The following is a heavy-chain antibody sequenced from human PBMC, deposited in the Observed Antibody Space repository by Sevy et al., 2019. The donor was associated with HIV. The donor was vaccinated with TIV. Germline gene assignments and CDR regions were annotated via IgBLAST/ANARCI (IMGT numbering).Heavy chain of an antibody. CDR2: IYYSGST. CDR3: ARESIGAVGDFDY. Sequence: SETLSLTCTVSGGSMNNYFWSWIRQPPGKGLEWIGYIYYSGSTNYNPSPKSRATISLDTSKNQLSLKLTSVTAADTAVYYCARESIGAVGDFDYWGQGTLVTVSS. CDR1: GGSMNNYF. D-gene: IGHD6-13*01. J-gene: IGHJ4*02. V-gene: IGHV4-59*01.